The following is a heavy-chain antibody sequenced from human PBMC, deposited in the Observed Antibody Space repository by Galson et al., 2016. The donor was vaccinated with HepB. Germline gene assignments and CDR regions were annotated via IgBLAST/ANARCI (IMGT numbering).Heavy chain of an antibody. Sequence: PALVKPTQTLTLTCTFSGFSLSTSGMCVSWIRQPPGKALEWLALIDWDDDKYYSTSLKTRLTLSKDTTKNQDVLTMTNMDPVDTATYYYPRIRRRFGYYYYGMDVWGQGTTVTVSS. CDR2: IDWDDDK. D-gene: IGHD5/OR15-5a*01. CDR3: PRIRRRFGYYYYGMDV. V-gene: IGHV2-70*01. J-gene: IGHJ6*02. CDR1: GFSLSTSGMC.